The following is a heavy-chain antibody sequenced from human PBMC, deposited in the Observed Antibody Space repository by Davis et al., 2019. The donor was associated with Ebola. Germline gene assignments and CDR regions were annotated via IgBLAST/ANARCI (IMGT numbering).Heavy chain of an antibody. CDR2: ISSSSSYI. Sequence: GGSLRLSCAASGFTFSSYSMNWVRQAPGKGLEWVSSISSSSSYIYYADSVKGRFTISRDNAKNSLYLQMNSLRAEDTAVYYCARRRGGIAAAAGYFDYWGQGTLVTVSS. V-gene: IGHV3-21*01. CDR3: ARRRGGIAAAAGYFDY. CDR1: GFTFSSYS. D-gene: IGHD6-13*01. J-gene: IGHJ4*02.